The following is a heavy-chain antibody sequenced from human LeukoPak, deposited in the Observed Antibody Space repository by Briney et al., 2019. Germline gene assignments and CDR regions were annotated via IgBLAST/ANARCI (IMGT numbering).Heavy chain of an antibody. CDR2: ITTSSTYI. CDR3: ARGKYSSGWFDY. J-gene: IGHJ4*02. Sequence: GGSLRLSCAASGFTFSSYSMSWVRRAAGKGLEWVSSITTSSTYISYADSVKGRFTISRDNAKNSLYLQMNSLRAEDTAVYYCARGKYSSGWFDYWGQGTLVTVSS. V-gene: IGHV3-21*01. CDR1: GFTFSSYS. D-gene: IGHD6-19*01.